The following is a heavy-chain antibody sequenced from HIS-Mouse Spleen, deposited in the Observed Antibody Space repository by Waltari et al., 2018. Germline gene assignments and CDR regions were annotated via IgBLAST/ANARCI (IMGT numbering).Heavy chain of an antibody. CDR1: GGSIRSSSYH. D-gene: IGHD6-13*01. CDR2: IYYSEST. J-gene: IGHJ2*01. V-gene: IGHV4-39*07. CDR3: AREIPYSSSWYDWYFDL. Sequence: QLQLQESGPGLVKPSETLSLTCTVSGGSIRSSSYHWGWIRQPPGKGLGWMGSIYYSESTYYNPSLKSRVTISVDTSKNQFSLKLSSVTAADTAVYYCAREIPYSSSWYDWYFDLWGRGTLVTVSS.